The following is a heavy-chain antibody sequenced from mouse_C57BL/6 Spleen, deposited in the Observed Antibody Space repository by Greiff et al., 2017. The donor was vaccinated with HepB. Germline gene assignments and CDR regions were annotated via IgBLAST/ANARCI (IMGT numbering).Heavy chain of an antibody. CDR1: GYTFTDYY. V-gene: IGHV1-76*01. J-gene: IGHJ2*01. Sequence: QVQLQQSGAELVRPGASVKLSCKASGYTFTDYYINWVKQRPGQGLEWIARIYPGSGNTYYNEKFKGKATLTAEKSSSTAYMQLSSLTSEDSAVYFGARWGYYGHDYWGQGTTLTVSS. D-gene: IGHD1-2*01. CDR3: ARWGYYGHDY. CDR2: IYPGSGNT.